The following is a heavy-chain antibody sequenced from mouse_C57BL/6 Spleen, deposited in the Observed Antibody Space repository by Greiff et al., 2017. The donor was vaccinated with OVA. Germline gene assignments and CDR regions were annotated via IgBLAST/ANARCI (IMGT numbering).Heavy chain of an antibody. Sequence: QVQLQQSGAELVRPGPSVKVSCKASGYAFTNYLIEWVKQRPGQGLEWIGVINPGSGGTNYNEKFKGKATLTADKSSSTAYMQLSSLTSEDSAVYFCARGGYDAMGCWGQGTSVTVSS. J-gene: IGHJ4*01. CDR1: GYAFTNYL. V-gene: IGHV1-54*01. CDR2: INPGSGGT. D-gene: IGHD1-1*02. CDR3: ARGGYDAMGC.